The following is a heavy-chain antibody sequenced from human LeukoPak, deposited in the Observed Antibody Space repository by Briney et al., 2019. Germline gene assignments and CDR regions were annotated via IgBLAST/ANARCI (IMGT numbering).Heavy chain of an antibody. J-gene: IGHJ4*02. D-gene: IGHD1/OR15-1a*01. CDR2: IKLDGSVI. CDR3: GRLNNVALEY. CDR1: GFTFSSYW. V-gene: IGHV3-7*05. Sequence: PGGSLRLSCAASGFTFSSYWMSWVRQAPGKEVEWVANIKLDGSVIYHVDSVKGRFTISRDNAKKSLYLQMNSLRAEDTAVYYCGRLNNVALEYWGQGTLVTVSS.